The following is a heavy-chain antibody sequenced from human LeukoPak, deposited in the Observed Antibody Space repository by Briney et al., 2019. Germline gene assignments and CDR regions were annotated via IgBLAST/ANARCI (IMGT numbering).Heavy chain of an antibody. CDR2: ISGSGGKT. CDR3: ASCEGSTSCYYVDY. J-gene: IGHJ4*02. CDR1: GFTFRSYA. V-gene: IGHV3-23*01. D-gene: IGHD2-2*01. Sequence: GGSLRLSCAASGFTFRSYAMSWVRQAPGKGLEWVSGISGSGGKTYYADSVKGRFTISRDNSKNTLYLHLNSLRAEDTAVYYCASCEGSTSCYYVDYWGQGTLVTVSS.